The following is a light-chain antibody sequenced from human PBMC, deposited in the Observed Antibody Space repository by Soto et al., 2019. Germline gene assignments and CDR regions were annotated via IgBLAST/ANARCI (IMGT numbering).Light chain of an antibody. CDR2: DAS. CDR1: QDINNS. Sequence: DIQMTQSLSSLSASVGDRVTINCQANQDINNSLNWYQQRPGEAPKLLIYDASILEAGVPSRFSGSGSGTAFTLTISSLQPEDFATYYCQQFDNLPLTFGGGTKVELK. J-gene: IGKJ4*01. V-gene: IGKV1-33*01. CDR3: QQFDNLPLT.